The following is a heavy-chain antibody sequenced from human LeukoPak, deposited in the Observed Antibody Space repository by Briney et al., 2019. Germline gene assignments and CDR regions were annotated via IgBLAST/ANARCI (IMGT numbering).Heavy chain of an antibody. Sequence: PGGSLRLSCAASGFTFSSYWMHWVRQAPGKGLVWVSRMSSDGSITAYADSVKGRFTISRDNSKNTLFLQMSSLRVEDTAVYYCVKDLYYDNSGYYSGAFDYWGQGTLVTVSS. D-gene: IGHD3-22*01. CDR2: MSSDGSIT. CDR1: GFTFSSYW. V-gene: IGHV3-74*01. CDR3: VKDLYYDNSGYYSGAFDY. J-gene: IGHJ4*02.